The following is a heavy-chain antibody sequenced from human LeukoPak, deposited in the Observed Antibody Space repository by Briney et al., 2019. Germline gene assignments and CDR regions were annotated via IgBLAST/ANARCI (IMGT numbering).Heavy chain of an antibody. CDR3: ARGGDYGGNSEYYYYGMDV. J-gene: IGHJ6*02. Sequence: ASVKVSCKASGYTFTSYDINWVRQATGQGLEWMGWMNPNSGNTGYAQKIQGRVTMTRNTSISTAYMELSSLRSEDTAVYYCARGGDYGGNSEYYYYGMDVWGQGTTVTVSS. CDR1: GYTFTSYD. V-gene: IGHV1-8*01. D-gene: IGHD4-23*01. CDR2: MNPNSGNT.